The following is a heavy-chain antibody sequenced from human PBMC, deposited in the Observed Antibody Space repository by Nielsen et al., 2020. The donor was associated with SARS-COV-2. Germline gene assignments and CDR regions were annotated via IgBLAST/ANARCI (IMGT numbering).Heavy chain of an antibody. Sequence: GESLKISCAASGFTFSDSTMHWVRQASGKGLEWIGRIRSKANTYATGYAASVKARFIISRDDSKNTAYLLMNSLKIDDTAVYYCTRVNPTSGSWFDAFDIWGQGTLVTVSS. CDR3: TRVNPTSGSWFDAFDI. J-gene: IGHJ3*02. V-gene: IGHV3-73*01. D-gene: IGHD6-25*01. CDR1: GFTFSDST. CDR2: IRSKANTYAT.